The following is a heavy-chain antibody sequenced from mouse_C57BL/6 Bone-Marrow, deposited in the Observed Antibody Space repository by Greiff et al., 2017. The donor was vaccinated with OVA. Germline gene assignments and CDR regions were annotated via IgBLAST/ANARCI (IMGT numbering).Heavy chain of an antibody. CDR2: INPYNGDT. D-gene: IGHD2-5*01. J-gene: IGHJ2*01. V-gene: IGHV1-20*01. CDR1: GYSFTGYF. CDR3: ARIYYSNYPYYFDY. Sequence: EVKLQESGPELVKPGDSVKISCKASGYSFTGYFMNWVMQSHGKSLEWIGRINPYNGDTFYNQKFKGKATLTVDKSSSTAHMELRSLTSEDSAVYYCARIYYSNYPYYFDYWGQGTTLTVSS.